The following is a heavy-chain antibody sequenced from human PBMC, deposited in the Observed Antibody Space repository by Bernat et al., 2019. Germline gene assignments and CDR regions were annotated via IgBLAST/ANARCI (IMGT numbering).Heavy chain of an antibody. Sequence: QVQLVQSGAEMKKPGASVKVSCKASGYTFTGYYMHWVRQAPGQGLEWMGWINPNSGGTNYAQKCQGWVTMTRDTSISTAYMELSRLRSDDTAVYYCARSYGSGSSRFDYWGQGTLVTVSS. V-gene: IGHV1-2*04. D-gene: IGHD3-10*01. CDR3: ARSYGSGSSRFDY. CDR1: GYTFTGYY. J-gene: IGHJ4*02. CDR2: INPNSGGT.